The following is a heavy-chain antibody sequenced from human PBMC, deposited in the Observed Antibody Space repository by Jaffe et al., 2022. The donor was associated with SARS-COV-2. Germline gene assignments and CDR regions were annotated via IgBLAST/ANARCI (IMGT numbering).Heavy chain of an antibody. J-gene: IGHJ3*02. CDR3: AKVGYDFWSGYDLTDDAFDI. CDR2: ISYDGSNK. V-gene: IGHV3-30*18. D-gene: IGHD3-3*01. CDR1: GFTFSSYG. Sequence: QVQLVESGGGVVQPGRSLRLSCAASGFTFSSYGMHWVRQAPGKGLEWVAVISYDGSNKYYADSVKGRFTISRDNSKNTLYLQMNSLRAEDTAVYYCAKVGYDFWSGYDLTDDAFDIWGQGTMVTVSS.